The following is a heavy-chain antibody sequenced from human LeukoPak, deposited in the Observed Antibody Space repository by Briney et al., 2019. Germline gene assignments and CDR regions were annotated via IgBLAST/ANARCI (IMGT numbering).Heavy chain of an antibody. CDR1: GFTFSSYG. CDR2: ISYDGSNK. V-gene: IGHV3-30*18. CDR3: VKEGELLWFGELSSGVCDY. J-gene: IGHJ4*02. Sequence: GRSLRLSCAASGFTFSSYGMHWVRQAPGKGLEWVAVISYDGSNKYYADSVKGRFTISRDNSKNTLYLQMNSLGAEDTAVYYCVKEGELLWFGELSSGVCDYWGQGTLVTVSS. D-gene: IGHD3-10*01.